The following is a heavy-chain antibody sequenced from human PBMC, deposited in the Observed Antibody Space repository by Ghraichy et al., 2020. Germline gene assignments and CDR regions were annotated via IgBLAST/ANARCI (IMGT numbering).Heavy chain of an antibody. CDR1: GYTFTGYY. CDR2: INPNSGGT. V-gene: IGHV1-2*06. D-gene: IGHD1-26*01. J-gene: IGHJ6*03. CDR3: ARKQIPSVVGATTVTEKYYYMDV. Sequence: ASVKVSCKASGYTFTGYYMHWVRQAPGQGLEWMGRINPNSGGTNYAQKFQGRVTMTRDTSISTAYMELSRLRSDDTAVYYCARKQIPSVVGATTVTEKYYYMDVWGKGTTVTVSS.